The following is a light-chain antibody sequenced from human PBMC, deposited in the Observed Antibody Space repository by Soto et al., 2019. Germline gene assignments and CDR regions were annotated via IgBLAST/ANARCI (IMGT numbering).Light chain of an antibody. Sequence: DIQMTQSPSTLSAFVGDRVTITCRASRSISGWMAWYQQKPGKAPQLLIYHASTLESGVPSRFSGSGSGTEFTLTISSLQPDDFATYYCQQYNSYWTFGQGTMVDVK. J-gene: IGKJ1*01. CDR2: HAS. V-gene: IGKV1-5*01. CDR3: QQYNSYWT. CDR1: RSISGW.